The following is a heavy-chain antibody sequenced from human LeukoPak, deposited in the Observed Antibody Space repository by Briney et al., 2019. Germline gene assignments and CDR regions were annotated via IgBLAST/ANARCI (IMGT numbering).Heavy chain of an antibody. CDR2: ISGYNGNR. CDR1: GYIFSTYG. V-gene: IGHV1-18*01. Sequence: GASVKVSCKASGYIFSTYGTSWVRQAPGQELKGMGCISGYNGNRNYAQKVQGRVTMTTDTSTSTAYMELRSLRSDDTAVYYCARRRSEEFDFDCWGQGTLVTVSS. D-gene: IGHD6-19*01. CDR3: ARRRSEEFDFDC. J-gene: IGHJ4*02.